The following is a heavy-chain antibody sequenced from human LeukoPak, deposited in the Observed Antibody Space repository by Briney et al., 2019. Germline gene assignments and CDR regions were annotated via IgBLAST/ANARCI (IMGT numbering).Heavy chain of an antibody. CDR2: ISAYNGNT. D-gene: IGHD5-18*01. CDR3: ARDRGETAMPTWGYYYYGMDV. Sequence: ASVKVPCKASGYTFTSYGISWVRQAPGQGLEWMGWISAYNGNTNYAQKLQGRVTMTTDTSTGTAYMELRSLRSDDTAVYYCARDRGETAMPTWGYYYYGMDVWGQGTAVTVSS. CDR1: GYTFTSYG. V-gene: IGHV1-18*01. J-gene: IGHJ6*02.